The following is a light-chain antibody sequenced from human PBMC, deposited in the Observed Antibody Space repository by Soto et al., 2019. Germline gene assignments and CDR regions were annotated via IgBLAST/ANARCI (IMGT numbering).Light chain of an antibody. CDR1: QRVNTN. J-gene: IGKJ1*01. V-gene: IGKV3-15*01. Sequence: EVAMAQTPVTLSVSPGERATLSCRASQRVNTNLAWYQQKPGQAPRLLIYGASTRATGIPARFSGSGSGTEFTLTISSLQSEDFGVYYCQQYNNWPRTFGQGTKVEIK. CDR2: GAS. CDR3: QQYNNWPRT.